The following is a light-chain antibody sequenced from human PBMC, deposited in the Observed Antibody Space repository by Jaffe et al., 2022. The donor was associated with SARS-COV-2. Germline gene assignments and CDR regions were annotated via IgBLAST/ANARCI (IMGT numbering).Light chain of an antibody. CDR2: DVS. Sequence: QSALTQPASVSGSPGQSVTISCTGTSSDIGGYNYVSWYQQHSDKAPKLMIYDVSFRPSGISNRFSGSKSGNTASLTISGLQAEDEADYYCSSYTSSSTRVFGGGTKLTVL. CDR3: SSYTSSSTRV. J-gene: IGLJ3*02. V-gene: IGLV2-14*03. CDR1: SSDIGGYNY.